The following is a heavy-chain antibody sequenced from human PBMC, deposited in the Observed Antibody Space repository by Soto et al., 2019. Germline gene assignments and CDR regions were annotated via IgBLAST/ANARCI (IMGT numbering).Heavy chain of an antibody. CDR1: GGSISSSSYY. J-gene: IGHJ6*03. CDR3: ARHRHGSVSYYVILGNYMDV. D-gene: IGHD3-10*01. CDR2: IYYSGST. V-gene: IGHV4-39*01. Sequence: SETLSLTCTVSGGSISSSSYYWGWIRQPPGKGLEWIGSIYYSGSTYYNPSLKSRVTISVDTSKNQFSLKLSSVTAADTAVYYFARHRHGSVSYYVILGNYMDVWGKGTTVTVSS.